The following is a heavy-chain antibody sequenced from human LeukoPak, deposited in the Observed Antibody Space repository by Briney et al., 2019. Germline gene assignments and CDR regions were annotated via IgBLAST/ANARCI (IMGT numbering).Heavy chain of an antibody. CDR3: ARDLTGTTSY. CDR1: GGTFSSYA. V-gene: IGHV1-69*05. J-gene: IGHJ4*02. Sequence: GASVTVSCTASGGTFSSYAISWVRQAPGQGLEWMGGIIPIFGTANYAQKLQGRVTMTTDTSTSTAYMELRSLRSDDTAVYYCARDLTGTTSYWGQGTLVTVSS. CDR2: IIPIFGTA. D-gene: IGHD1-7*01.